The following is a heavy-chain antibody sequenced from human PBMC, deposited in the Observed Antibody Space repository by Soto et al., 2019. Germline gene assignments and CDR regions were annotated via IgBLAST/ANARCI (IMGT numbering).Heavy chain of an antibody. CDR2: ISYDGSNK. CDR3: AKEVGVYYDSSEGYNWFDP. J-gene: IGHJ5*02. CDR1: GFTFSSYG. Sequence: PGGSLRLSCAASGFTFSSYGMHWVRQAPGKGLEWVAVISYDGSNKYYADSVKGRFTISRDNSKNTLYLQMNSLRAEDTAVYYCAKEVGVYYDSSEGYNWFDPWGQGTLVTVSS. D-gene: IGHD3-22*01. V-gene: IGHV3-30*18.